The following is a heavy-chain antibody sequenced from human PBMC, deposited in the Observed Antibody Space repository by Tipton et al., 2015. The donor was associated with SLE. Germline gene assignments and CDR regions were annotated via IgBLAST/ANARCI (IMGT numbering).Heavy chain of an antibody. D-gene: IGHD6-13*01. J-gene: IGHJ3*02. CDR1: GFTVSSNY. Sequence: SLRLSCAASGFTVSSNYMSWVRQAPGKGLEWVSVIYSGGSTYYADSVKGRFTISRDNSKNTLYLQMNSLRAEDTAVYYCARDSPGGAAAGNDAFDIWGQGTMVTVSS. CDR3: ARDSPGGAAAGNDAFDI. CDR2: IYSGGST. V-gene: IGHV3-53*05.